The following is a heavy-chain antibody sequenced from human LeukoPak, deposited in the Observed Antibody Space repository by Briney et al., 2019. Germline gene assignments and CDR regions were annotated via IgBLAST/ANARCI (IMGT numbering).Heavy chain of an antibody. J-gene: IGHJ5*02. CDR3: ARGGGNYDFWSGNNWFDP. Sequence: GGSLRLSCAASGFTFSSYGMHWVRQAPGKGLEWVSYISSSGSTIYYADSVKGRFTISRDNAKNSLYLQMNSLRAEDTAVYYCARGGGNYDFWSGNNWFDPWGQGTLVTVSS. CDR1: GFTFSSYG. CDR2: ISSSGSTI. V-gene: IGHV3-48*04. D-gene: IGHD3-3*01.